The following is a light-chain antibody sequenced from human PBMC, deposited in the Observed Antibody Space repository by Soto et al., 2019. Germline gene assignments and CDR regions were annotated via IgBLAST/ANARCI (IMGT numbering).Light chain of an antibody. CDR2: DVS. J-gene: IGLJ1*01. CDR3: SSYTSSSTLLYV. Sequence: QSALTQPASVSGSPGQSITISCTGTSSDVGGYNYVSWYQQHPGKAPKLMIYDVSNRPSGVSNHFSGSKSGNTASLTISGRQDEDDDDDYCSSYTSSSTLLYVFGTGTKLTVL. CDR1: SSDVGGYNY. V-gene: IGLV2-14*01.